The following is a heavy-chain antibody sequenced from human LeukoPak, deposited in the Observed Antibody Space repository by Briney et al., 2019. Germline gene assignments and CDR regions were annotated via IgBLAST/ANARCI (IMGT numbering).Heavy chain of an antibody. D-gene: IGHD3-22*01. V-gene: IGHV3-30*02. CDR1: GFTFNNYG. Sequence: GGSLRLSCAASGFTFNNYGMNWVRQAPGKGLEWVAFIRYDGSNKYYADSVKGRFTISRDNSKNTLYLQMNSLRAEDTAVYYCAKDSSGYSVTGRPDYWGQGTLVTVSS. CDR2: IRYDGSNK. J-gene: IGHJ4*02. CDR3: AKDSSGYSVTGRPDY.